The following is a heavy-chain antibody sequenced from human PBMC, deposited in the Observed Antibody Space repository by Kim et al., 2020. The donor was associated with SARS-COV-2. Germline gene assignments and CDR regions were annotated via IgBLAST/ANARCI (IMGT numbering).Heavy chain of an antibody. D-gene: IGHD1-7*01. CDR2: IYTGGGT. CDR3: ARGQLTGTTATYSFDI. CDR1: GFTVSANY. V-gene: IGHV3-53*01. Sequence: GGSLRLSCAGSGFTVSANYMNWVRQAPGKRPEWVSTIYTGGGTFYADSVKGRFTISRHNSYNTVYLQMNSLRAEDTAVYYCARGQLTGTTATYSFDIWG. J-gene: IGHJ3*02.